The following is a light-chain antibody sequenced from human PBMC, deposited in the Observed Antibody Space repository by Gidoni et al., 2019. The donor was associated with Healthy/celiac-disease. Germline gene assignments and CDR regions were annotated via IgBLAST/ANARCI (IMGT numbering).Light chain of an antibody. CDR2: DNN. V-gene: IGLV1-51*01. Sequence: QSVLTQPPSVSAAPGQKVTISCSGSSSNIGHNYVSWYQQLPGTAPKLLISDNNKRPSGIPDRFSGSKSGTSATLGITGRQTGDEADYYCGTWDSSLSAKVFGGGTKLTVL. J-gene: IGLJ2*01. CDR3: GTWDSSLSAKV. CDR1: SSNIGHNY.